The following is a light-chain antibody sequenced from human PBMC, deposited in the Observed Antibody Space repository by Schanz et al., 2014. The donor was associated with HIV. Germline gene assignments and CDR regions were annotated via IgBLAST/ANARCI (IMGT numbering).Light chain of an antibody. Sequence: QSVLTQPPSVSAAPGQKVTISCSGSNSNIGNNFVSWYRHLPGTAPELLIFDNYQRPSEIPDRFSGSKSGASATLGITGLQTGDEANYYCVTWDSSLRVVVFGGGTKLTVL. CDR2: DNY. CDR3: VTWDSSLRVVV. CDR1: NSNIGNNF. J-gene: IGLJ2*01. V-gene: IGLV1-51*01.